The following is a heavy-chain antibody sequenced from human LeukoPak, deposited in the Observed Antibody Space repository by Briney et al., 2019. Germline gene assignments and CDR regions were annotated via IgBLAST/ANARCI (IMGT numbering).Heavy chain of an antibody. Sequence: SETLSLTCTVSGGSISSYYWSWIRQPPGKGLEWIGYIYYSGSTNYNPSLKSRVTTSVDTSKNQFSLKLSSVTAADTAVYYCAREVVRGVIGYWGQGTLVTVSS. J-gene: IGHJ4*02. V-gene: IGHV4-59*12. D-gene: IGHD3-10*01. CDR1: GGSISSYY. CDR2: IYYSGST. CDR3: AREVVRGVIGY.